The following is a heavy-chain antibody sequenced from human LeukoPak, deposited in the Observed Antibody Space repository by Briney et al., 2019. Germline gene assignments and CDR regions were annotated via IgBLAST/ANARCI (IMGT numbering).Heavy chain of an antibody. J-gene: IGHJ4*02. CDR2: IYPGDSDT. CDR3: ATLPGSGSYSRGDYFDY. Sequence: GESLKISCKGSGYSFTSYWIGWVRPMPGKGLEWMGIIYPGDSDTRYSPSFQGQVTISADKSISTAYLQWSSLKASDTAMYYCATLPGSGSYSRGDYFDYWGQGTLVTVSS. V-gene: IGHV5-51*01. CDR1: GYSFTSYW. D-gene: IGHD1-26*01.